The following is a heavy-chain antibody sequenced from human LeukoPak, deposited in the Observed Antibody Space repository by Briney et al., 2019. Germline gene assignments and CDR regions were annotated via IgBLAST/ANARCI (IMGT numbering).Heavy chain of an antibody. CDR3: ARDKQLDWAHYYYYYMDV. Sequence: ASVRVSCKASGYTFTGYGISWVRQAPGQGLEWMGWISPYNYNTNYAQNLQGRVTMTTDTSTSTAYMELRSLRSDDTAVYYCARDKQLDWAHYYYYYMDVWGKGTTVTVSS. V-gene: IGHV1-18*01. CDR2: ISPYNYNT. J-gene: IGHJ6*03. CDR1: GYTFTGYG. D-gene: IGHD1-1*01.